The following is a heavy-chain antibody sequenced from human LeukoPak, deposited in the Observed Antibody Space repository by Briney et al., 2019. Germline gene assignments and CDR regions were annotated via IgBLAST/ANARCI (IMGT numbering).Heavy chain of an antibody. J-gene: IGHJ4*02. CDR1: GFIFSGYG. CDR2: IRYEGSNK. CDR3: AKESDVAAAGIDY. Sequence: GGSLRLSCAASGFIFSGYGMHWVRQAPGKGLQWVTFIRYEGSNKYYADSVKGRFTISRDNSKNTLYLQMNSLRVEDTAVYYCAKESDVAAAGIDYCGQGTLVTVSS. V-gene: IGHV3-30*02. D-gene: IGHD6-13*01.